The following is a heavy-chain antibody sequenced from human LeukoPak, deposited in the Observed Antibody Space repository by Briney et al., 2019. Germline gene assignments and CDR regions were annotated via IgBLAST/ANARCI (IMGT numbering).Heavy chain of an antibody. CDR1: GFTFSSYA. CDR2: ISGSGGST. V-gene: IGHV3-23*01. D-gene: IGHD3-10*01. Sequence: GGSLRLSCAASGFTFSSYAMSWVRQAPGKGLEWVSAISGSGGSTYYADSVKGRFTISRDNSKNTLYLQMNSLRAEDTAVYYCAKWGTVMVRGGGFDYWGQGTLVTVSS. CDR3: AKWGTVMVRGGGFDY. J-gene: IGHJ4*02.